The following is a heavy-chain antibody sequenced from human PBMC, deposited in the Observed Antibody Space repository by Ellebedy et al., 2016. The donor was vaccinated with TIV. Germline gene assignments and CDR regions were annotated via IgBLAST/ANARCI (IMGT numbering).Heavy chain of an antibody. Sequence: ASVKVSCXASGYTFTSYYMHWVRQAPGQGLEWMGIINPSGGSTSYAQKFQGRVTMTRDTSTSTVYMELSSLRSEDTAVYYCARRTRVVVERNYYYYYMDVWGKGTTVTVSS. D-gene: IGHD2-15*01. CDR2: INPSGGST. CDR3: ARRTRVVVERNYYYYYMDV. J-gene: IGHJ6*03. CDR1: GYTFTSYY. V-gene: IGHV1-46*01.